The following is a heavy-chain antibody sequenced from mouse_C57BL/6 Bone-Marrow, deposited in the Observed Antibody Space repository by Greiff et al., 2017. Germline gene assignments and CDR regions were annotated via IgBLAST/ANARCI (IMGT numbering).Heavy chain of an antibody. Sequence: QVQLKQSGPGLVQPSQSLSITCTVSGFSLTSYGVHWVRQSPGKGLEWLGVIWSGGSTDYNAAFISRLSISKDNSKSQVFFKMNSLQADDTAIYYCARYYGSNYWGQGTTLTVSS. CDR2: IWSGGST. CDR1: GFSLTSYG. D-gene: IGHD1-1*01. V-gene: IGHV2-2*01. J-gene: IGHJ2*01. CDR3: ARYYGSNY.